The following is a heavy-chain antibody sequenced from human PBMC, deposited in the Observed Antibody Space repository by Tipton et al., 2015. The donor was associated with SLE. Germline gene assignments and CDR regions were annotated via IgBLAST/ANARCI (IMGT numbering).Heavy chain of an antibody. J-gene: IGHJ2*01. Sequence: TLSLTCTVSGGSISSSSYYWGWIRQPPGKGLEWIGSFYSGGGTFYNPSLKSRVTVSVDTSKNQFSLNLNSVTAADTAVYFCARAEFSSNWYMYWHFDLWGRGTLVTVSS. V-gene: IGHV4-39*01. CDR3: ARAEFSSNWYMYWHFDL. CDR2: FYSGGGT. D-gene: IGHD6-13*01. CDR1: GGSISSSSYY.